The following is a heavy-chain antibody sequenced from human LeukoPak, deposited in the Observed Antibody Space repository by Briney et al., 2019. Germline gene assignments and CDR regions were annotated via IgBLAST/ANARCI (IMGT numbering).Heavy chain of an antibody. J-gene: IGHJ5*02. V-gene: IGHV4-59*01. D-gene: IGHD3-10*01. CDR1: GGSISSYY. CDR2: IYYSGST. Sequence: SETLSLTCTVSGGSISSYYWSWIRQPPGKGLEWIGYIYYSGSTNYNPSLKSRVTISVDTSKNQFSLKLSSVTAADTAVYYCARETLGSGSYYRTWGQGTLVTVSS. CDR3: ARETLGSGSYYRT.